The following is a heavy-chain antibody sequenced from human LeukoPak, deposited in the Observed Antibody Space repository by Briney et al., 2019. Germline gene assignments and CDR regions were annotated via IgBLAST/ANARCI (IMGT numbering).Heavy chain of an antibody. CDR1: GYTFTSYD. Sequence: ASVKVSCKASGYTFTSYDMNWVRQATGQGLEWMGCMNPNGGNTVYAQKFQGRVTMTRNTSISTAYMELSSLRSEDTAVYYCARGTPRYYYDSSGYYQFDYWGQGTLVTVSS. V-gene: IGHV1-8*01. CDR3: ARGTPRYYYDSSGYYQFDY. CDR2: MNPNGGNT. J-gene: IGHJ4*02. D-gene: IGHD3-22*01.